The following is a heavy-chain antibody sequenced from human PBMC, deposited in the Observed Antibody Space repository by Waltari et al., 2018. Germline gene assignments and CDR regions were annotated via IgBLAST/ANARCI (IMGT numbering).Heavy chain of an antibody. Sequence: EVQLVESGGGLVQPGGSLRLPCLASGFPFCTSWMSWVCQGPGKGLEWVANIKEDGSIKNYVDSVKGRFTISRDNAQKSLYLQLSSLRVEDTARYYCAKYDLLTDHGSTHYYFDYWGQGALVTVSS. J-gene: IGHJ4*02. D-gene: IGHD3-9*01. CDR2: IKEDGSIK. CDR1: GFPFCTSW. CDR3: AKYDLLTDHGSTHYYFDY. V-gene: IGHV3-7*01.